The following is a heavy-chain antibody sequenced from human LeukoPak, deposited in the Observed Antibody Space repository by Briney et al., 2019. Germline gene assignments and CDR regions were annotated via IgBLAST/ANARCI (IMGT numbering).Heavy chain of an antibody. Sequence: ASVKVSCEASGYTFTGYYMHWVRQAPGQGLEWMGWINPNSGGTNYAQKFQGRVTMTRDTSISTAYMELSRLRSDDTAVYYCARDRFYDILTGYNWFDPWGQGTLVTVSS. V-gene: IGHV1-2*02. CDR1: GYTFTGYY. CDR2: INPNSGGT. D-gene: IGHD3-9*01. J-gene: IGHJ5*02. CDR3: ARDRFYDILTGYNWFDP.